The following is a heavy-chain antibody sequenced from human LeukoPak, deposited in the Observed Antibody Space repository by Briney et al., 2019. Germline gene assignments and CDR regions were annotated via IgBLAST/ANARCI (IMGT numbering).Heavy chain of an antibody. CDR3: AKYSNRYQLLYPEWFDP. Sequence: GGSLRLSCAASRFTFSSYAMSWVRQAPGKGLEWVSAISGSGGSTYYADSVKGRFTISRDNSKNTLYLQMNSLRAEDTAVYYCAKYSNRYQLLYPEWFDPWGQGTLVTVSS. CDR1: RFTFSSYA. V-gene: IGHV3-23*01. J-gene: IGHJ5*02. CDR2: ISGSGGST. D-gene: IGHD2-2*02.